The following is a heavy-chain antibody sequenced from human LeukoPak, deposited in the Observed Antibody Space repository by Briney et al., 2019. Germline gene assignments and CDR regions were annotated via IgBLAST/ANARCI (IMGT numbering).Heavy chain of an antibody. V-gene: IGHV4-30-2*01. CDR1: GGSISSGGYY. Sequence: PSETLSLTCTVSGGSISSGGYYWSWIRQPPGKGLEWIGYIYHSGSTYYNPSLKSRVTISVDRSKNQFSLKLSSVTAADTAVYYSARGATVVTLRFDPWGQGTLVTVSS. CDR3: ARGATVVTLRFDP. D-gene: IGHD4-23*01. J-gene: IGHJ5*02. CDR2: IYHSGST.